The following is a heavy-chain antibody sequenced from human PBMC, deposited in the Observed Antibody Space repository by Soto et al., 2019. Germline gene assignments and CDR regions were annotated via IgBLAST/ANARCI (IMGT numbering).Heavy chain of an antibody. CDR2: INAGNGNT. J-gene: IGHJ4*02. V-gene: IGHV1-3*01. CDR3: AREAGYSSGWQYEYYFDY. D-gene: IGHD6-19*01. Sequence: ASVKVSCKASGYTFTSYAMHWVRQAPGQRLEWMGWINAGNGNTKYSQKFQGRVTITRDTSASTAYMELSSLRSEDTAVYYCAREAGYSSGWQYEYYFDYWGQGTLVTVSS. CDR1: GYTFTSYA.